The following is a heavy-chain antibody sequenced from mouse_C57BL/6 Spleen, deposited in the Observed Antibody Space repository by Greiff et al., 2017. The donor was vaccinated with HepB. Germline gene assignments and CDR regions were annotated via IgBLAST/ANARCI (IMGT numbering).Heavy chain of an antibody. J-gene: IGHJ2*01. V-gene: IGHV1-22*01. Sequence: EVKLMESGPELVKPGASVKMSCKASGYTFTDYNMHWVKQSHGKSLEWIGYINPNNGGTSYNQKFKGKATLTVNKSSSTAYMELRSLTSEDSAVYYCASYEVGYFDYWGQGTTLTVSS. CDR3: ASYEVGYFDY. CDR2: INPNNGGT. CDR1: GYTFTDYN. D-gene: IGHD6-5*01.